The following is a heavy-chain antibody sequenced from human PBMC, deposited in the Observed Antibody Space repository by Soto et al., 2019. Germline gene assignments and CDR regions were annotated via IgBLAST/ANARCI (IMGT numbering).Heavy chain of an antibody. J-gene: IGHJ4*02. CDR2: IYTSGST. D-gene: IGHD1-26*01. CDR3: ARTVGAAYYFDF. V-gene: IGHV4-4*07. Sequence: QVQLQESGPGLVKPSETLSLTCTVSGDSMTKYYWSWILQPAGKGLEWIGRIYTSGSTNYNPSLKSRVTMSIDTSNNHFSLNLKSVTAADTAMYYCARTVGAAYYFDFWGQGALVTVSS. CDR1: GDSMTKYY.